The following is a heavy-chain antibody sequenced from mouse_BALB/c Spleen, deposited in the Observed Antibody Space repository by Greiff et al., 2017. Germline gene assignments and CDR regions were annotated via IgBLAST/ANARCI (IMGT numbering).Heavy chain of an antibody. Sequence: QVQLQQSGAELARPGASVKLSCKASGYTFTSYWMQWVKQRPGQGLEWIGAIYPGDGDTRYTQKFKGKATLTADKSSSTAYMQLSSLASEDSAVYYCARCYDGYSYAMDYWGQGTSVTVSS. J-gene: IGHJ4*01. CDR2: IYPGDGDT. CDR1: GYTFTSYW. CDR3: ARCYDGYSYAMDY. D-gene: IGHD2-3*01. V-gene: IGHV1-87*01.